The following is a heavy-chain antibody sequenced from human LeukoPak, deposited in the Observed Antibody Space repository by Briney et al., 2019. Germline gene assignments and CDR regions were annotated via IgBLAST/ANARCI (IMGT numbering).Heavy chain of an antibody. CDR3: ARVYCSGGSCYSGLNWFDP. CDR1: GYTFNNNG. V-gene: IGHV1-18*01. Sequence: ASVKVSCKASGYTFNNNGISWVRQAPGQGLEWMGWISAYNGDTNYAQKLQGRVTMTTDTSTSTAYMELRSLRSDDTAVYYCARVYCSGGSCYSGLNWFDPWGQGTLVTVSS. D-gene: IGHD2-15*01. J-gene: IGHJ5*02. CDR2: ISAYNGDT.